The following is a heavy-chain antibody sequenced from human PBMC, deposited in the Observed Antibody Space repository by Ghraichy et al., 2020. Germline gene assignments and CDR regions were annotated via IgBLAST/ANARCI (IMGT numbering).Heavy chain of an antibody. V-gene: IGHV4-4*02. CDR2: IYHSGST. CDR3: ARDWSGSYGGYYYYYYMDV. D-gene: IGHD1-26*01. CDR1: GGSISSSNW. Sequence: SETLSLTCAVSGGSISSSNWWSWVRQPPGKGLEWIGEIYHSGSTNYNPSLKSRVTISVDKSKNQFSLKLSSVTAADTAVYYCARDWSGSYGGYYYYYYMDVWGKGTTVTVSS. J-gene: IGHJ6*03.